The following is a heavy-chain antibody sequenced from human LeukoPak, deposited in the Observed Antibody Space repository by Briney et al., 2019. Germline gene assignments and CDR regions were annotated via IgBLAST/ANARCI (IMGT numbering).Heavy chain of an antibody. CDR2: IKQDGNEK. V-gene: IGHV3-7*01. J-gene: IGHJ4*02. Sequence: GGSLRLSCAASGFTFSSYWMSWVRQAPGKGLEWVANIKQDGNEKYYVDSVKGGFTISRDNAKNSLYLQMNSLRAEDTAVYYCARVYSSSSGRALDYWGQGTLVTVSS. CDR3: ARVYSSSSGRALDY. CDR1: GFTFSSYW. D-gene: IGHD6-6*01.